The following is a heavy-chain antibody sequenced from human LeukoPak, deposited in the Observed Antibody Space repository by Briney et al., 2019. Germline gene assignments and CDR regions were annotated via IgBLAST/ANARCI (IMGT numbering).Heavy chain of an antibody. Sequence: GGSLRLSCAASGFTFSDHYMSWIRQAPGKGLEWVSYISSSGSTIYYADSVKGRFTISRDNAKNSLYLQMNSLRAEDTAVYYCARRRTYYDSSGYSSDAFDIWGQGTMVTVSS. D-gene: IGHD3-22*01. CDR2: ISSSGSTI. J-gene: IGHJ3*02. V-gene: IGHV3-11*04. CDR1: GFTFSDHY. CDR3: ARRRTYYDSSGYSSDAFDI.